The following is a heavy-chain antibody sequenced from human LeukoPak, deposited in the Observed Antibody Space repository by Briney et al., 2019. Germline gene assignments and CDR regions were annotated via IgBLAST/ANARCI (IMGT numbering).Heavy chain of an antibody. D-gene: IGHD3-16*01. CDR2: INPTGGST. Sequence: WASVKVSCKASGYIFTNYYMRWVRQASGEGLEWKGIINPTGGSTSYAQKFQGRVTMTRDTSTSTVYMELRSLRSEDTAVYYCARVRYRLAESYIDYWGQGTLVTVSS. CDR3: ARVRYRLAESYIDY. J-gene: IGHJ4*02. V-gene: IGHV1-46*01. CDR1: GYIFTNYY.